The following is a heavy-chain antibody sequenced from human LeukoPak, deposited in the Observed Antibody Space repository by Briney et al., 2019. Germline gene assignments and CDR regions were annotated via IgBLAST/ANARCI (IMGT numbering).Heavy chain of an antibody. D-gene: IGHD3-22*01. Sequence: ASVKVSCKASGYTFTSYGISWVRQAPGQGLEWMGWISAYNGNTNYAQKLQGRVTMTTDTSTSTAYMELRSLRSDDTAMYYCARDNKRPPYYYDSSGYRPFDYWGQGTLVTVSS. CDR1: GYTFTSYG. V-gene: IGHV1-18*01. CDR2: ISAYNGNT. J-gene: IGHJ4*02. CDR3: ARDNKRPPYYYDSSGYRPFDY.